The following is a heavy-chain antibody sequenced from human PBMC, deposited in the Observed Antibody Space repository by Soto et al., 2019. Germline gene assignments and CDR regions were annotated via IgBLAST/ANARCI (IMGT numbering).Heavy chain of an antibody. CDR2: INQDATRQ. CDR1: GFSFSSYW. D-gene: IGHD3-22*01. Sequence: VGSLKRSCAASGFSFSSYWMSWVRQAPGRGLEWVANINQDATRQSYVDSVEGRFSISRDNARNSVLLQMNSLKTEDTAVYYCVRAMYYTDSSGYTRCFDYWGQGTLVTVSS. J-gene: IGHJ4*02. CDR3: VRAMYYTDSSGYTRCFDY. V-gene: IGHV3-7*03.